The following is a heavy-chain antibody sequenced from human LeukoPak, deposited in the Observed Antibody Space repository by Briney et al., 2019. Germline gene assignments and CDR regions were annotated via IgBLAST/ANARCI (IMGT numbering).Heavy chain of an antibody. Sequence: SETLSLTCAVSGGSMSTSTYYWCWIRQPPGKGLEWIGNIYYSGSTDSVTTYYNPSLKSRIVISIDTFKSQCSLRMSSVTAAGTAIYYSVIGSRLNWFDFWGQGTLGIVSS. J-gene: IGHJ5*01. D-gene: IGHD6-13*01. CDR1: GGSMSTSTYY. CDR3: VIGSRLNWFDF. CDR2: IYYSGST. V-gene: IGHV4-39*01.